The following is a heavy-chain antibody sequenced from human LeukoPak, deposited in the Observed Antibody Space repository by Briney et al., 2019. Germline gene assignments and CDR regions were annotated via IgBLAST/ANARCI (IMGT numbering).Heavy chain of an antibody. CDR1: GGSISSYY. Sequence: SETLSLTCTVSGGSISSYYWSRIRQPPGKGLEWIGYIYYSGSTNYNPSLKSRVTISVDTSKNQFSLKLSSVTAADTAVYYCARDRSGRGRGIDYWGQGTLVTVSS. CDR2: IYYSGST. J-gene: IGHJ4*02. D-gene: IGHD5-24*01. CDR3: ARDRSGRGRGIDY. V-gene: IGHV4-59*01.